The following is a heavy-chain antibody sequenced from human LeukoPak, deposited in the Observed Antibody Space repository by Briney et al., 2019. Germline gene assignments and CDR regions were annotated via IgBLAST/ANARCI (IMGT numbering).Heavy chain of an antibody. D-gene: IGHD5-12*01. Sequence: VASVKVSCKASGYTFTSYDINWVRQAPGQGLEWMGGIIPIFGTANYAQKFQGRVTITADESTSTAYMELSSLRSEDTAVYYCARDVGRSGYDHYYYYGMDVWGKGTTVTVSS. J-gene: IGHJ6*04. CDR3: ARDVGRSGYDHYYYYGMDV. V-gene: IGHV1-69*13. CDR2: IIPIFGTA. CDR1: GYTFTSYD.